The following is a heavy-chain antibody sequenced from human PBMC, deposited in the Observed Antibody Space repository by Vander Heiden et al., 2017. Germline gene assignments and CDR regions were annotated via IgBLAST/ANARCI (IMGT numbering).Heavy chain of an antibody. CDR2: LYGDITA. D-gene: IGHD1-20*01. Sequence: VRMVESGGGLIQPGGSLRFSCSISGFPITAAYMAWVRQAPGKGLEWVSTLYGDITAYYRDSVKGRFTVSRDTSENTLYLQMNNLRADDTAVYYCARFADNHYFDYWGQGALVTVSS. J-gene: IGHJ4*02. V-gene: IGHV3-53*01. CDR1: GFPITAAY. CDR3: ARFADNHYFDY.